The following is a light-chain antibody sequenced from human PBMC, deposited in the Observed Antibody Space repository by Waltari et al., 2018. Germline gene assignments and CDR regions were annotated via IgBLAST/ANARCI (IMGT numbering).Light chain of an antibody. Sequence: DIVMTQSPDSLAVSLGERATINCKSSQSVLYSSNNKDYLAWFQQKPGQPPKLLLSWASTRESGVPDRFRGSGSGTDFTLTISSLQAEDVAVYYCQQYYSTVRTFGQGTKVEIK. J-gene: IGKJ1*01. CDR2: WAS. V-gene: IGKV4-1*01. CDR3: QQYYSTVRT. CDR1: QSVLYSSNNKDY.